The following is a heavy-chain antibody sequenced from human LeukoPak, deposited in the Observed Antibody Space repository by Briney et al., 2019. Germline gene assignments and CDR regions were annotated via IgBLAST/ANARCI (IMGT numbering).Heavy chain of an antibody. Sequence: SETLSLTCTVSGYSISSGYYWGWIRQPPGKGLEWIGSIYHSGSTYYNPSLKSRVTISVDTSKNQFSLKLSSVTAADTAVYYCARDLGYCSGGSCYGDVYFDYWGQGTLVTVSS. CDR3: ARDLGYCSGGSCYGDVYFDY. CDR1: GYSISSGYY. D-gene: IGHD2-15*01. J-gene: IGHJ4*02. V-gene: IGHV4-38-2*02. CDR2: IYHSGST.